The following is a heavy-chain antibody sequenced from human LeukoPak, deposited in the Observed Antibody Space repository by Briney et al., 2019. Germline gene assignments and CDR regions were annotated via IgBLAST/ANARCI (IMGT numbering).Heavy chain of an antibody. J-gene: IGHJ4*02. CDR1: GYNFPIYW. V-gene: IGHV5-51*01. Sequence: GESLQISCQGSGYNFPIYWIGWVRQLPGQGLEWMGIIYPDDSNTIYGPSFQGQVTISADKSINTAYLEWSSLNASATAIYYCARHGAGWRCDCWGQGTLVSVCS. D-gene: IGHD6-19*01. CDR2: IYPDDSNT. CDR3: ARHGAGWRCDC.